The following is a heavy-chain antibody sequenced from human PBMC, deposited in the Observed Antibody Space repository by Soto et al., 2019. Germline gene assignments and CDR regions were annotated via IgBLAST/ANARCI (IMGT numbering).Heavy chain of an antibody. V-gene: IGHV1-18*01. CDR2: ISSYKSNT. CDR3: ARVLEVAVALRGVFDI. Sequence: ASVKVSCKASGGTFSSYGITWVRQAPGEGLEWMGWISSYKSNTNYAQKLQGRVTMTTDTSTSTAYMELRSLGSDDTAVYYCARVLEVAVALRGVFDILGQGTMVTVSS. J-gene: IGHJ3*02. D-gene: IGHD6-19*01. CDR1: GGTFSSYG.